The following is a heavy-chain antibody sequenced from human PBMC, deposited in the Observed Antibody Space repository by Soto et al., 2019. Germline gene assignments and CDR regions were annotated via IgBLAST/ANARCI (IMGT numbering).Heavy chain of an antibody. CDR2: ISYDGSNK. Sequence: QVQLVESGGGVVQPGRSLRLSCAASGFTFSSYAMHWVRQAPGKGLEWVAVISYDGSNKYYADSVKGRFTISRDNSKNTLYLQMISLRAEDTAVYYCARVGQFLEWLTAYGMDVWGQGTTVTVSS. CDR3: ARVGQFLEWLTAYGMDV. CDR1: GFTFSSYA. J-gene: IGHJ6*02. V-gene: IGHV3-30-3*01. D-gene: IGHD3-3*01.